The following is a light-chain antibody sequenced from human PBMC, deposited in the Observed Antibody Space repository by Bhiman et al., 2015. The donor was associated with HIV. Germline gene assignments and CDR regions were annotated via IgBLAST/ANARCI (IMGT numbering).Light chain of an antibody. CDR1: SSDVGAYKY. CDR3: SSLTSSLTYV. Sequence: QSALTQPASVSGSPGQSLTISCTGTSSDVGAYKYVSWYQQYPGKAPQLMIYDVSKRPSGVSNRFSGSKSGNTASLTISGLQAEDEADYYCSSLTSSLTYVFGTGTNVTVL. V-gene: IGLV2-14*01. J-gene: IGLJ1*01. CDR2: DVS.